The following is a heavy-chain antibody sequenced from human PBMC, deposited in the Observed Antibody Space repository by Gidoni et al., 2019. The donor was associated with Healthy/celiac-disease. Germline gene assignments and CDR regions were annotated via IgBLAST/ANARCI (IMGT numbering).Heavy chain of an antibody. D-gene: IGHD6-19*01. J-gene: IGHJ4*02. CDR3: ARGAPYPSIAVAAFFDY. Sequence: QVHPGESGGGVVKPGRSLRRSWAAHGVPFRRSPMHWARQAPGKWLEWVAVISYDGSNRYYADSVKGRFTISRDNSKNTLYLQRSSLRAEDTALYYWARGAPYPSIAVAAFFDYWGQGTLVTVSS. CDR1: GVPFRRSP. V-gene: IGHV3-30-3*01. CDR2: ISYDGSNR.